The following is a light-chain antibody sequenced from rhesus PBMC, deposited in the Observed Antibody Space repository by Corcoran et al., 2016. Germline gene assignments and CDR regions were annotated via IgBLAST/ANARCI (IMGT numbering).Light chain of an antibody. V-gene: IGKV1-21*01. CDR3: KQYNSAPFT. CDR2: KAS. J-gene: IGKJ3*01. Sequence: DIQMTQSPSSLSASVGDRVTITCRASQGISSWLAWYQQKPGKAPKLLIYKASSLQSGVPSRFSGSGSGTDVTLTISSLQPEAFATYYCKQYNSAPFTFGPGTKLDIK. CDR1: QGISSW.